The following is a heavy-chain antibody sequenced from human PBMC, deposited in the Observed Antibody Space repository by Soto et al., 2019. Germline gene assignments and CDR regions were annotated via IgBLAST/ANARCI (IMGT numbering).Heavy chain of an antibody. D-gene: IGHD3-3*01. Sequence: QVRLQESGPGLVKPSQTLSLTCTVSGGSISSGDYFWSWVRQPPGKGLEWIGYIYYTGSTSYNTSLKCRITRSVDTSKNHFSLKVSSVTAADTAVYFCASDDGYYGLYDYWGQGTLVTVSS. CDR1: GGSISSGDYF. CDR3: ASDDGYYGLYDY. V-gene: IGHV4-30-4*01. J-gene: IGHJ4*02. CDR2: IYYTGST.